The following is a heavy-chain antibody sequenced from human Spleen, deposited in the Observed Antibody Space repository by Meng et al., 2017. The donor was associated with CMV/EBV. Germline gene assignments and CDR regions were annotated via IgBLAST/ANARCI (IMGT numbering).Heavy chain of an antibody. CDR2: IYSAGNT. CDR1: GFTFSSYE. J-gene: IGHJ6*02. Sequence: GGSLRLSCAASGFTFSSYEMNWVRQAPGKGLQWVSNIYSAGNTYYADSVKGRFTISRDNSKNTLSLQMNSLRVEDTAVYYCARDLVVPAAIQYYYHNYGMDVWGQGTTVTVSS. V-gene: IGHV3-66*02. CDR3: ARDLVVPAAIQYYYHNYGMDV. D-gene: IGHD2-2*01.